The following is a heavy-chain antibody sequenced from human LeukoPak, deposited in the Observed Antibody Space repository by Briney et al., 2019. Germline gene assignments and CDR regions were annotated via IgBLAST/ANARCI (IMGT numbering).Heavy chain of an antibody. CDR2: ISAYNGNT. Sequence: ASVKVSCKASGYTFTSYGISWVRQAPGQGLERMGWISAYNGNTNYAQKLQGRVTMTTDTSTSTAYMELRSLRSDDTAVYYCARDPPGGYCSSTSCTNWFDPWGQGTLVTVSS. CDR3: ARDPPGGYCSSTSCTNWFDP. CDR1: GYTFTSYG. V-gene: IGHV1-18*01. J-gene: IGHJ5*02. D-gene: IGHD2-2*01.